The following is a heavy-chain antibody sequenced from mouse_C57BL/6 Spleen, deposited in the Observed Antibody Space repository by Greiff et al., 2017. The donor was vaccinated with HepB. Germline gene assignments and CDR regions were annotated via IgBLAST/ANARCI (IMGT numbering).Heavy chain of an antibody. J-gene: IGHJ2*01. D-gene: IGHD1-1*01. CDR2: IDPSDSET. CDR1: GYTFTSYW. Sequence: QVQLQQPGAELVRPGSSVKLSCKASGYTFTSYWMHWVKQRPIQGLEWIGNIDPSDSETHYNQKFKDKATLTVDKSSSTAYMQLSSLTSEDAAVYYCARSYCGSPHFDYWGQGTTLTVSS. V-gene: IGHV1-52*01. CDR3: ARSYCGSPHFDY.